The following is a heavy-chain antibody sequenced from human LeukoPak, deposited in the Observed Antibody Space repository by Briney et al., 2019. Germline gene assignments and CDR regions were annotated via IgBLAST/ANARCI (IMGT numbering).Heavy chain of an antibody. CDR3: ARRIAVAGNEEVFDY. CDR2: IYYSGST. D-gene: IGHD6-19*01. Sequence: PSETLSLTCTVSGGSISSSSYYWGWIRQPPGKGLEWIGSIYYSGSTYYNPSLKSRVTISVDTSKNQFSLKLSSVTAADTAVYYCARRIAVAGNEEVFDYWGQGTLVTVSS. V-gene: IGHV4-39*01. J-gene: IGHJ4*02. CDR1: GGSISSSSYY.